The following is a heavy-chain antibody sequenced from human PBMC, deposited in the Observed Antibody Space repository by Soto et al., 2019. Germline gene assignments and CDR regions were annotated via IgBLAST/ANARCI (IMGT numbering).Heavy chain of an antibody. J-gene: IGHJ6*03. Sequence: GGSLRLSCAASGFTFSSYGMHWVRQAPGKGLEWVAVIWYDGSNKYYADSVKGRFTISRDNSKNTLYLQMNSLRAEDTAVYYCSRDKWDIVVVPAASGYMDVWGKGTTVTAP. CDR2: IWYDGSNK. CDR3: SRDKWDIVVVPAASGYMDV. V-gene: IGHV3-33*01. D-gene: IGHD2-2*01. CDR1: GFTFSSYG.